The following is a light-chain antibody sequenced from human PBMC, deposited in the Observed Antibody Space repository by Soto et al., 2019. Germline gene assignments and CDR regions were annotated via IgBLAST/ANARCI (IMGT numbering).Light chain of an antibody. V-gene: IGKV3-15*01. CDR1: QSVSSN. J-gene: IGKJ1*01. CDR3: QQYNNWPLT. CDR2: GAS. Sequence: EIVMTQSPATLSVSPGERATLSCRASQSVSSNLVWYQQKPGQAPRLLIYGASTRATGIPARFSGRGSETEFTLTISSLQSEDFVVYYCQQYNNWPLTFGQGTKVDIK.